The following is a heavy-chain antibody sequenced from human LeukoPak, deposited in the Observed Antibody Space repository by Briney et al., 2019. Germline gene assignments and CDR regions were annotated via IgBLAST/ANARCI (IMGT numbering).Heavy chain of an antibody. D-gene: IGHD2-21*02. J-gene: IGHJ4*02. CDR1: GYTFTGYY. CDR3: ARSSVGTAY. V-gene: IGHV1-2*02. CDR2: INPNSGGT. Sequence: ASVKVSCKASGYTFTGYYMHWVRQAPGQGLEWMGWINPNSGGTNYAQKFQGRVTMTRDTSISTAYMELSSLRSEDTAVYYCARSSVGTAYWGQGTLVTVSS.